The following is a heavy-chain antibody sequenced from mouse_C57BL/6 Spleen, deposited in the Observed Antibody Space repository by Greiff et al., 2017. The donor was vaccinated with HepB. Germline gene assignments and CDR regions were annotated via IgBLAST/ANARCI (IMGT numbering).Heavy chain of an antibody. Sequence: QVHVKQSGPGLVQPSQSLSITCTVSGFSLTSYGVHWVRQSPGKGLEWLGVIWSGGSTDYNAAFISRLSISKDNSKSQVFFKMNSLQADYTAIYYCARKRGAYYYGSSLYAMDYWGQGTSVTVSS. CDR2: IWSGGST. V-gene: IGHV2-2*01. J-gene: IGHJ4*01. CDR3: ARKRGAYYYGSSLYAMDY. CDR1: GFSLTSYG. D-gene: IGHD1-1*01.